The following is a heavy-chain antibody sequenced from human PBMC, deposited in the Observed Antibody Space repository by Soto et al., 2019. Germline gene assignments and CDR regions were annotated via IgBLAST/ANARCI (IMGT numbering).Heavy chain of an antibody. CDR1: GFTFSSYA. J-gene: IGHJ4*02. CDR2: ISGSGGST. V-gene: IGHV3-23*01. CDR3: AKQTNGCFEY. Sequence: GGSLRLSCAASGFTFSSYAMSWVRQAPGKGLEWVSGISGSGGSTYYADSVKGRFTISRDNSKNTVYLQMNSLRAEDTAVYYCAKQTNGCFEYWGQGTLVTVSS.